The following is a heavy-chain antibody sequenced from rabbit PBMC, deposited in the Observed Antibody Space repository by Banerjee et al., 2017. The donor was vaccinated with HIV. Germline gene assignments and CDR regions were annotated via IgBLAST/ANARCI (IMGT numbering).Heavy chain of an antibody. V-gene: IGHV1S40*01. CDR1: GFSFSSSYY. J-gene: IGHJ4*01. CDR2: IYSEDGHT. D-gene: IGHD5-1*01. CDR3: ARDPVDLGNL. Sequence: QSLEESGGDLVKPEGSLTLTCTASGFSFSSSYYMCWVRQAPGKGLELIACIYSEDGHTYYASWAKGRFTISKTSSTTVTLQMTSLTAADTATYFCARDPVDLGNLWGQGTLVTDS.